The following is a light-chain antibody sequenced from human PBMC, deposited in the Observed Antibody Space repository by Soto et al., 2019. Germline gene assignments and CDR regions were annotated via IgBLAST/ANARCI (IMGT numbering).Light chain of an antibody. V-gene: IGLV1-47*01. J-gene: IGLJ2*01. CDR3: AAYTGNWNGSV. Sequence: QSALTQPPSVSGTPGQRVSISCSGDTSTFANNYVHWYQQVPGAAPKLLMYRTDQRPSGVPERFSGSKSGTSASLTISGLRPEDEAQYYCAAYTGNWNGSVFGGGTKLTVL. CDR1: TSTFANNY. CDR2: RTD.